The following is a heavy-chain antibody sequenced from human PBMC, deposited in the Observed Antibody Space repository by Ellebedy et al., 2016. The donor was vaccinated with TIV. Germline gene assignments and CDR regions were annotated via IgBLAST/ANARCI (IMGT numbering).Heavy chain of an antibody. J-gene: IGHJ3*01. Sequence: HTGGSLRLSCAASGFTFSSYWIHWFRQAPGKGLVWVSRINSDGRTTTYADSVEGRFTVSRDNARNTLYLQMTSLRVEDTAVYYCARDIVAKDAFDLWGQGTMVTVSS. CDR1: GFTFSSYW. CDR3: ARDIVAKDAFDL. V-gene: IGHV3-74*03. D-gene: IGHD5-12*01. CDR2: INSDGRTT.